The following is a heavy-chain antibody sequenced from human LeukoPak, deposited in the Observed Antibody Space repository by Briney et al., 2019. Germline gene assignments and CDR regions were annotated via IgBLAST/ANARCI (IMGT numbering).Heavy chain of an antibody. Sequence: SQTLSLTCGISGDSVSSNNGAWNWIRQSPSRGLEWLGRTYYRSKWYDDYARSLQGRITISPDTSKNQFSLKLSSVTAADTAVCYCARPRRYYYYMDVWGKGTTVTVSS. J-gene: IGHJ6*03. V-gene: IGHV6-1*01. CDR1: GDSVSSNNGA. CDR2: TYYRSKWYD. CDR3: ARPRRYYYYMDV.